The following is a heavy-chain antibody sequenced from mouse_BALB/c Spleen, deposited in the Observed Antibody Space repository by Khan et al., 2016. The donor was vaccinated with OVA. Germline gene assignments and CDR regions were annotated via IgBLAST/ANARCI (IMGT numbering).Heavy chain of an antibody. V-gene: IGHV3-5*02. CDR2: IYYSGTI. CDR3: ARVTTANAMDY. J-gene: IGHJ4*01. D-gene: IGHD1-2*01. CDR1: VISITTGNYR. Sequence: EVQLQESGPGLVKPSQTVSLTCTVTVISITTGNYRWSWIRQFPGNKLEWIGYIYYSGTITYNPSLTSRTTITRDTSKNQFFLEMNSLTAEDTATYYCARVTTANAMDYWGQGTSVTVSS.